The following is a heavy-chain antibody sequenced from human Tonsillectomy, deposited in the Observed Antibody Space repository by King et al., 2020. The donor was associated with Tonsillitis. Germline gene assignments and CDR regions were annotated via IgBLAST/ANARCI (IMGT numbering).Heavy chain of an antibody. J-gene: IGHJ3*02. Sequence: QLVQSGGGVVQPGGSLRLSYAASGFTFSNYGMHWVGQAPGKGLEGVAFIQKDGGNKYYEDTAKGRFTISRDNSRSTLYMQMNSLRPDDTDVYDCAKEGSVADSGRYLPDGAFDIWGQGTMVTVSS. V-gene: IGHV3-30*02. CDR1: GFTFSNYG. CDR2: IQKDGGNK. CDR3: AKEGSVADSGRYLPDGAFDI. D-gene: IGHD1-26*01.